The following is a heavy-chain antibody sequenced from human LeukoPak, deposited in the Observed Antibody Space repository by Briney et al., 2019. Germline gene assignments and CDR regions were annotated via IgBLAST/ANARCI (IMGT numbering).Heavy chain of an antibody. D-gene: IGHD5-18*01. J-gene: IGHJ3*02. Sequence: GGSPRLSCAASGFTFSSYAMHWVRQAPGKGLEWVAVISYDGSNKYYADSVKGRFTISRDNSKNTLYLQMNSLRAEDTAVYYCARDMSTAMVYDAFDIWGQGTMVIVSP. CDR3: ARDMSTAMVYDAFDI. CDR1: GFTFSSYA. V-gene: IGHV3-30*04. CDR2: ISYDGSNK.